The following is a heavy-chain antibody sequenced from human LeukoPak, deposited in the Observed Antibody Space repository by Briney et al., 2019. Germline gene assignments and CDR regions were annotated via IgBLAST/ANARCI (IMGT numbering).Heavy chain of an antibody. Sequence: PSETLYLTCTVSGGSISSSSYYWGWIRQPPGKGLEWIGSIYYSGSTYYNPSLKSRVTISVDTSKNQFSLKLSSVTAADTAVYYCARKSIVGATHDAFDIWGQGTMVTVSS. CDR1: GGSISSSSYY. D-gene: IGHD1-26*01. J-gene: IGHJ3*02. V-gene: IGHV4-39*01. CDR2: IYYSGST. CDR3: ARKSIVGATHDAFDI.